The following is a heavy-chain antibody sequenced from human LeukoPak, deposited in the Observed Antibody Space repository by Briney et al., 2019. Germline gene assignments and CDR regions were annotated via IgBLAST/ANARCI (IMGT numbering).Heavy chain of an antibody. CDR2: ISGSGGST. Sequence: GGSLRLSCAAPGFTFSSYAMNWVRQAPGMVLRWVSAISGSGGSTYYADSVKGRFTISRDNSKNTLYLQMNSLRAEDTAVYYCARQPQYYYDSSAYWNYWGQGTLVTVSS. D-gene: IGHD3-22*01. J-gene: IGHJ4*02. CDR3: ARQPQYYYDSSAYWNY. V-gene: IGHV3-23*01. CDR1: GFTFSSYA.